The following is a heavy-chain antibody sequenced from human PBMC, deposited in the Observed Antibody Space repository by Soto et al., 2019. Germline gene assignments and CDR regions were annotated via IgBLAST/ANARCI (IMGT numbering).Heavy chain of an antibody. V-gene: IGHV4-39*01. J-gene: IGHJ4*02. CDR1: GGSISRYY. D-gene: IGHD2-2*01. CDR2: VYYSGTT. Sequence: SETLSLTCTVSGGSISRYYWAWVRQPPGKGLEWIGSVYYSGTTYYNPSPKSRVAISEDTSKNQFSLRLSSVTAADTAVFYCARLIHCKTTSCYFDYWGPGTLVTVSS. CDR3: ARLIHCKTTSCYFDY.